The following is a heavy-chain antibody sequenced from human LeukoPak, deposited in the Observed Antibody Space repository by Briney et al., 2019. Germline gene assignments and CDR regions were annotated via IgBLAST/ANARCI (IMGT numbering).Heavy chain of an antibody. Sequence: LSQTLSLTCAISGDSVSSNSAAWNWIRQSPSRGLEWLGRTYYRSKWYNDYAVSVKSRITINPDTSKNQFSLQLNSVTPEDAAVYYCAKSTVPRGSSGWYGVWGQGTLVTVSS. J-gene: IGHJ4*02. D-gene: IGHD6-19*01. V-gene: IGHV6-1*01. CDR1: GDSVSSNSAA. CDR3: AKSTVPRGSSGWYGV. CDR2: TYYRSKWYN.